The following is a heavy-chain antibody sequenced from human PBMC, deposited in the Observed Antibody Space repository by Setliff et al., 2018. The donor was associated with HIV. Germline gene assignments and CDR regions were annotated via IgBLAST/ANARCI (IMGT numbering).Heavy chain of an antibody. Sequence: SETLSLTCTVSGYSISSGYYWGWIRQPPGKGLEWIGSMYHSGTAFHNPSLKSRVTISVDTSKKRFSLKLSSVTAADTAVYYCTRHAPGSDYGDVYYFDYWGQGRLVTVSS. CDR1: GYSISSGYY. V-gene: IGHV4-38-2*02. D-gene: IGHD4-17*01. J-gene: IGHJ4*02. CDR2: MYHSGTA. CDR3: TRHAPGSDYGDVYYFDY.